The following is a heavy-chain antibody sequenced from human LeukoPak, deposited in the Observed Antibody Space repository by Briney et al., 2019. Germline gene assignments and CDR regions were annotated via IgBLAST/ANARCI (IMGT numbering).Heavy chain of an antibody. CDR1: GYTLTELS. CDR3: ATVRVGATMIAFDI. J-gene: IGHJ3*02. CDR2: FDPEDGET. Sequence: ASAKVSCKVSGYTLTELSMHWVRQTPGKGLEWMGGFDPEDGETIYAQKFQGRVTMTEDTSTDTAYMELSSLRSEDTAVYYCATVRVGATMIAFDIWGQGTMVTVSS. V-gene: IGHV1-24*01. D-gene: IGHD1-26*01.